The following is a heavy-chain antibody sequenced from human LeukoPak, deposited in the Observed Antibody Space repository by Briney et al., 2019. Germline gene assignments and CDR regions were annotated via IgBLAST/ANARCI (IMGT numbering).Heavy chain of an antibody. J-gene: IGHJ4*02. Sequence: GGSLRLSCAASGFTFSSYGMHWVRQAPGKGLEWVAVISYDGSNKYYADSVKGRFTISRDNAKNSLYLQMNSLRVEDTAVYFCALIPYYDILTGSAYYFDYWGQGTLVTVSS. CDR2: ISYDGSNK. CDR3: ALIPYYDILTGSAYYFDY. V-gene: IGHV3-30*03. CDR1: GFTFSSYG. D-gene: IGHD3-9*01.